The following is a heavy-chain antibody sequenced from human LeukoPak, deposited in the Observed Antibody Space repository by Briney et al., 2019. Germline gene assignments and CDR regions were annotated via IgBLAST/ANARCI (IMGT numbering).Heavy chain of an antibody. Sequence: PGGSLRLSCAASGFTFSSYSMNGVRQAPGKGLEWVSSISSSSSYIYYADSVKGRFTISRDNAKNSLYLQMNSLRAEDTAVYYCEAYYYDSSGYYTDYWGQGTLVTVSS. CDR1: GFTFSSYS. J-gene: IGHJ4*02. D-gene: IGHD3-22*01. V-gene: IGHV3-21*01. CDR3: EAYYYDSSGYYTDY. CDR2: ISSSSSYI.